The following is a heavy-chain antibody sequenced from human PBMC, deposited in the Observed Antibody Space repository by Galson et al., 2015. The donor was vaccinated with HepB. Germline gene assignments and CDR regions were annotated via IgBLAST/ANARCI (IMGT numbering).Heavy chain of an antibody. D-gene: IGHD4/OR15-4a*01. J-gene: IGHJ3*02. CDR2: MSYDGSTT. CDR1: GFIFSNYA. V-gene: IGHV3-30-3*01. CDR3: VRGGLYDVFDI. Sequence: SLRLSCAASGFIFSNYAMHWVRQAPGKGLEWVAVMSYDGSTTHYADSVKGRFTISRDHSETTLYLRMNNLRLGDTAVYYCVRGGLYDVFDIWGQGTMVTVSS.